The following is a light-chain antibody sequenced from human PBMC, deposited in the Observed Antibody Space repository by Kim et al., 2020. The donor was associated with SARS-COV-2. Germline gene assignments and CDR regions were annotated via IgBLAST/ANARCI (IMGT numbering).Light chain of an antibody. CDR1: KLGDKY. CDR3: QAWDSMTFYL. V-gene: IGLV3-1*01. J-gene: IGLJ1*01. Sequence: SYELTQPPSVSVSPGQTASITCSGDKLGDKYACWYQQKPGQSPVLFIYPGNKRPSGIPERFSGSNSGNTATLTISGTQAMDEADYYCQAWDSMTFYLFGT. CDR2: PGN.